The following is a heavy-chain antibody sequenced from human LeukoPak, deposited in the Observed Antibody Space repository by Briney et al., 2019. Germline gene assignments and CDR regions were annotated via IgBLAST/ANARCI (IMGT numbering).Heavy chain of an antibody. CDR1: GGSISSSNW. V-gene: IGHV4-4*02. CDR3: ARADYYDSSGYGTWFDP. Sequence: SGTLSLTCAVSGGSISSSNWWSWVRQPPGKGLEWIGEIYHSGSTYYNPSLKSRVTISVDRSKNQFSLKLSSVTAADTAVYYCARADYYDSSGYGTWFDPWGQGTLVTVSS. CDR2: IYHSGST. J-gene: IGHJ5*02. D-gene: IGHD3-22*01.